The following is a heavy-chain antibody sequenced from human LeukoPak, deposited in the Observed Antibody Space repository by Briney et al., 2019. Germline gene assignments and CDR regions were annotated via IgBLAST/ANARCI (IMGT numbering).Heavy chain of an antibody. CDR2: ISYDGSNK. CDR1: GFTFSSYG. CDR3: AKGRVDSVRFDY. V-gene: IGHV3-30*18. Sequence: GRSLRLSCAASGFTFSSYGMHWVRQAPGKGLEWVAVISYDGSNKYYADSVKGRFTISRDNSKNTLYLRMNSLRADDTVVYYCAKGRVDSVRFDYWGQGTLVTVSS. J-gene: IGHJ4*02. D-gene: IGHD5-18*01.